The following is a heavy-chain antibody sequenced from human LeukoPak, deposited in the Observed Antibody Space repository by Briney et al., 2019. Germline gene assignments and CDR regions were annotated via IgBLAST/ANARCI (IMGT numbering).Heavy chain of an antibody. Sequence: SETLSLTCAVSGGSISSGYWWSWVRQPPMKGLEWIGEIIDSGSTNYNPSLKGRITVSLDKTKNQFSLDVNSVTAADTAVYYCATYGPTSGGYTFEYWGQGILVTVSS. J-gene: IGHJ4*02. CDR2: IIDSGST. V-gene: IGHV4-4*02. CDR3: ATYGPTSGGYTFEY. CDR1: GGSISSGYW. D-gene: IGHD2-15*01.